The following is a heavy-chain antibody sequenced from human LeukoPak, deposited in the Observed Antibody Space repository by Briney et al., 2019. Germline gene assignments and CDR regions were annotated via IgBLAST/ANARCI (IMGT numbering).Heavy chain of an antibody. CDR3: ASSWPTEYLQH. D-gene: IGHD6-13*01. Sequence: SETLSLTCTVSGYSISSGYYWGWIRQPPGKGLEWIGYIYYSGSTNYNPSLKSRVTISVDTSKNQFSLKLSSVTAADTAVYYCASSWPTEYLQHWGQGTLVTVSS. V-gene: IGHV4-61*01. J-gene: IGHJ1*01. CDR2: IYYSGST. CDR1: GYSISSGYY.